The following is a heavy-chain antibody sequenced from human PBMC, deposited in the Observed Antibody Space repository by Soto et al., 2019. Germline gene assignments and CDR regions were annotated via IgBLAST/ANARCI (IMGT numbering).Heavy chain of an antibody. CDR1: GGSFSGYY. CDR3: ARRYYDILTGYYNNWFDP. J-gene: IGHJ5*02. V-gene: IGHV4-34*01. D-gene: IGHD3-9*01. Sequence: QVQLQQWGAGLLKPSETLSLTCAVYGGSFSGYYWSWIRQPPGKGLEWIGEIKHSGSTNYNPSLKSPVTISVDTSQNQFSLKLSSVTAADTAVYYCARRYYDILTGYYNNWFDPWGQGTLVTVSS. CDR2: IKHSGST.